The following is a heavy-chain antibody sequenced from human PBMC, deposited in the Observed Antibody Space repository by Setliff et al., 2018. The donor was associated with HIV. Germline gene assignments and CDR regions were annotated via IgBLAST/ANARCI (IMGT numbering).Heavy chain of an antibody. CDR1: GVSINRTDHY. CDR3: ARVPVPGANWFDP. J-gene: IGHJ5*02. CDR2: VSQSGST. V-gene: IGHV4-39*01. Sequence: PSETLSLTCSVSGVSINRTDHYWSWIRQSPGKSLEWIGSVSQSGSTYYNPSLKSRITISVDRSKNLFSLKLISVTAADQGVYYCARVPVPGANWFDPWGLGTLVTVSS.